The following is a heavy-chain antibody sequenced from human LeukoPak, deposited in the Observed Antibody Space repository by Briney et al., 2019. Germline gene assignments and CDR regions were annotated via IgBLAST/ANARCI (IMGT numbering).Heavy chain of an antibody. D-gene: IGHD6-13*01. CDR1: GFTFSSYS. CDR2: ISSSSSYI. J-gene: IGHJ4*02. Sequence: PGGSLRLSCAASGFTFSSYSMNWVRQAPGKGLEWVSSISSSSSYIYYADSVKGRFTISRDTAKNSLYLQMNMLGAEDTAVYYCASKVAAAGGDYWGQGTLVTVSS. CDR3: ASKVAAAGGDY. V-gene: IGHV3-21*01.